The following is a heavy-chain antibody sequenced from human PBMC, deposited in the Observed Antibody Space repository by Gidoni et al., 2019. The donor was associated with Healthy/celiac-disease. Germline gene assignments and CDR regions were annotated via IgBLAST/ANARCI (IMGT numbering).Heavy chain of an antibody. J-gene: IGHJ2*01. CDR1: GGSISSGGYY. D-gene: IGHD3-22*01. Sequence: QVQLQESGPGLVKPSQTLSLTCTVSGGSISSGGYYWSWIRQHPGKGLEWIGYIYYSGSTYYNPSLKSRVTISVDTSKNQFSLKLSSVTAADTAVYYCARPAVYDSSGYYYVGYFDLWGRGTLVTVSS. CDR3: ARPAVYDSSGYYYVGYFDL. V-gene: IGHV4-31*03. CDR2: IYYSGST.